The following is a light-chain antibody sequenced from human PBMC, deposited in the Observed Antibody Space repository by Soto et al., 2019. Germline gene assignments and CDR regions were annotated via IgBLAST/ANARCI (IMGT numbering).Light chain of an antibody. CDR1: QSISTN. CDR3: QQYNNWPAIT. V-gene: IGKV1-39*01. J-gene: IGKJ5*01. Sequence: DIQMTQSPSSLSASVGDRVTITCRASQSISTNLNWFQQKPGKAPKLLIYAASSLQSGVPSRFSGSGSGTEFNLTISSLQSEDFAVYYCQQYNNWPAITFGQGTRLEI. CDR2: AAS.